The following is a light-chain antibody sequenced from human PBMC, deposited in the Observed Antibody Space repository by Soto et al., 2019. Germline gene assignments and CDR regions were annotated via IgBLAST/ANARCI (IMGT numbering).Light chain of an antibody. V-gene: IGLV1-47*01. CDR1: SSNIGSNY. CDR2: RNN. Sequence: SALTQPPSASGTPGQRVTISRSGSSSNIGSNYVYWYQQLPGTAPKLLIYRNNQRPSGVPDRFSGSKSGTSASLAISGLRSEDEADYYCAAWDDSLSGLVFGTGTKVTVL. J-gene: IGLJ1*01. CDR3: AAWDDSLSGLV.